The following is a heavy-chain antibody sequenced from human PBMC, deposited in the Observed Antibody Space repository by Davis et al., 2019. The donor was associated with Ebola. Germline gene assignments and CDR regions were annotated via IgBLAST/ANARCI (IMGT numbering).Heavy chain of an antibody. V-gene: IGHV4-38-2*01. Sequence: SETLSLTCAVSGYSISSGYYWGWIRQPPGKGLEWIGSFHHSGSTYYNPSLKSRVTISVDTSKNQFSLRLNSVTAADTAVYYCARRGTSSGYYFDYWGQGTLVTVSS. J-gene: IGHJ4*02. CDR1: GYSISSGYY. D-gene: IGHD3-22*01. CDR3: ARRGTSSGYYFDY. CDR2: FHHSGST.